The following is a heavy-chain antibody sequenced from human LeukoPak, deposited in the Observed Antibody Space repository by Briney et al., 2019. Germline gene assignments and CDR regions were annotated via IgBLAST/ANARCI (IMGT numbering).Heavy chain of an antibody. V-gene: IGHV1-69*05. CDR3: ARNQRYYDSSGSFTQGYYFDY. J-gene: IGHJ4*02. D-gene: IGHD3-22*01. CDR2: IIPIFGTA. Sequence: SVKVSCKASGGTFISYAISWVRQAPGQGLEWMGRIIPIFGTANYAQKFQGRVTITTDESTSTAYMELSSLRSEDTAVYYCARNQRYYDSSGSFTQGYYFDYWGQGTLVTVSS. CDR1: GGTFISYA.